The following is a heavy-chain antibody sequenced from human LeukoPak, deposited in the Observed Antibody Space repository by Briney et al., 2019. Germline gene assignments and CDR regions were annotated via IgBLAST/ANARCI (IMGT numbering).Heavy chain of an antibody. J-gene: IGHJ6*03. CDR1: GGSISSYY. Sequence: PSETLSLTCTVSGGSISSYYWSWIRQRPGKGLEWIGYIYYSGSTNYNPSLKSRVTISVDTSKNQFSLKLSSVTAADTAVYYCARWYYYYMDVWGKGTTVTASS. CDR3: ARWYYYYMDV. CDR2: IYYSGST. V-gene: IGHV4-59*01.